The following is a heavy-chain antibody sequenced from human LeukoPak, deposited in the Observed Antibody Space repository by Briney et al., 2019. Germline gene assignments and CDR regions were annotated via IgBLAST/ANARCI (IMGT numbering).Heavy chain of an antibody. CDR2: IYYSGST. CDR1: GGSISSSSYY. CDR3: ARVAAAGNYYFDY. J-gene: IGHJ4*02. D-gene: IGHD6-13*01. V-gene: IGHV4-39*07. Sequence: PSETLSLTCTVSGGSISSSSYYWGWIRQPPGKGLEWIGSIYYSGSTYYNPSLKSRVTISVDTSKNRFSLKLSSVTAADTAVYFCARVAAAGNYYFDYWGQGTLVTVSS.